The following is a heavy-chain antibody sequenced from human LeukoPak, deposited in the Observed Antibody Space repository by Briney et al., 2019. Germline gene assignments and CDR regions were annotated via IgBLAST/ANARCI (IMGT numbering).Heavy chain of an antibody. CDR2: IKQDGSAK. D-gene: IGHD4-17*01. J-gene: IGHJ4*02. CDR3: ATGDTTVTGTYYFDY. Sequence: GGSLRLSCAASGFTFSDYWMSWVRQAPGKGLEWVANIKQDGSAKYYVDSVKGRFTISRDNAKNSLYLQMNSLRSEDTAVYYCATGDTTVTGTYYFDYWGQGTLVTVSS. CDR1: GFTFSDYW. V-gene: IGHV3-7*03.